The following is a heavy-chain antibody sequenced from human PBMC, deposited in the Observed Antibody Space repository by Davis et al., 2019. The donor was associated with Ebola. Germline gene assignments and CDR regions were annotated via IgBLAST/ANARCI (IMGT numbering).Heavy chain of an antibody. Sequence: GESLKISCAASGFTFSSYAMSWVRQAPGKGLEWVSAISGSGGSTYYADSVKGRFTISRDNSKNTLYLQMNSLRAEDTAVYYCAKDLDYMDVWGKGTTVTVSS. CDR3: AKDLDYMDV. CDR1: GFTFSSYA. J-gene: IGHJ6*03. CDR2: ISGSGGST. V-gene: IGHV3-23*01.